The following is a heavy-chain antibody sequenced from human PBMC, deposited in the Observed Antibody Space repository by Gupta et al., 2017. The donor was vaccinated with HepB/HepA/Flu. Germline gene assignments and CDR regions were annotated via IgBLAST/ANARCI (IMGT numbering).Heavy chain of an antibody. CDR3: ARQWRTPFYFDL. CDR2: IHYSGGPT. J-gene: IGHJ4*02. D-gene: IGHD1-14*01. CDR1: GGFIRGIYFS. Sequence: QLQLQESGPGLPKPSETLSPHCPGSGGFIRGIYFSSGWISQTPGKGPEWIGSIHYSGGPTYYDPSLKSRVTISADTSKNQFFLERNSVTAADTAVYYCARQWRTPFYFDLWGQGTLVTFSS. V-gene: IGHV4-39*01.